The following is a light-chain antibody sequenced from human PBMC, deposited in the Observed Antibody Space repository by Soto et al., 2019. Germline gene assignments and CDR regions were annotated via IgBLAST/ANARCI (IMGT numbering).Light chain of an antibody. CDR2: GAS. J-gene: IGKJ5*01. CDR3: QQYGSSPVT. V-gene: IGKV3-20*01. Sequence: EIVLTQSPVTLSLSPGERATLSCRASQSVSSNYLARCQQRPGQAPRLLIYGASTRAAGIPDRFSGSGSGTDFTLTINSLQPDDFATYYCQQYGSSPVTFGQGTRLEIK. CDR1: QSVSSNY.